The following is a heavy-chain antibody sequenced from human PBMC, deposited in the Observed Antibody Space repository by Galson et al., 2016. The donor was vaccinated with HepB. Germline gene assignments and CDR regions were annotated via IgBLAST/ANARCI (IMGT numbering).Heavy chain of an antibody. CDR3: ARKTYCGGDCYGGMDV. J-gene: IGHJ6*02. CDR2: ISAYNRNK. CDR1: GYPFSSYG. V-gene: IGHV1-18*01. D-gene: IGHD2-21*01. Sequence: QSGAEVKKPGASVTVSCKASGYPFSSYGITWVRQAPGQGLEWMGWISAYNRNKNYAQKLQGRVTMTTDTSTSTAYMELRSLRSDDTAVYYCARKTYCGGDCYGGMDVWGQGTTVTVSS.